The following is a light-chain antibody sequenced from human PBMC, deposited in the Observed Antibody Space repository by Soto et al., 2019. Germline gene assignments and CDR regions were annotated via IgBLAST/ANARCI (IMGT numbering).Light chain of an antibody. CDR1: QSISSY. CDR2: AAS. Sequence: DIQMTQSPSSLSASVGDRVTITCRASQSISSYLHWYQQKPGKAPKLLIYAASSLQSGVPSRFSGSGSETDFTLAISGLQPADFATYYCQRSFSTPLTFGGGTKVEIK. J-gene: IGKJ4*01. CDR3: QRSFSTPLT. V-gene: IGKV1-39*01.